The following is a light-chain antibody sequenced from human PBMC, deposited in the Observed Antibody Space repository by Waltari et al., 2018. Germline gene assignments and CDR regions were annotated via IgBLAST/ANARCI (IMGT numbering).Light chain of an antibody. Sequence: DNVLIQSPDSLAVSLGERATINCKSSQSVLYSSSNMNYLAWYQQKPGQPPKLLIYWASTRQSGVPARFSGSGSGTNFTLTISSLQAEDVAVYYCQQYANIPFSFGPGTRVDTK. CDR1: QSVLYSSSNMNY. V-gene: IGKV4-1*01. CDR2: WAS. J-gene: IGKJ3*01. CDR3: QQYANIPFS.